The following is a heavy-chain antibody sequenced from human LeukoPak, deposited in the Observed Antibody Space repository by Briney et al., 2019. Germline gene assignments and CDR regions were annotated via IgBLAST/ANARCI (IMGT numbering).Heavy chain of an antibody. CDR1: GFTVSSNY. D-gene: IGHD3-16*02. CDR2: IYSGGST. V-gene: IGHV3-66*01. CDR3: ARARYDYVWGSYRYTAGVLYFDY. J-gene: IGHJ4*02. Sequence: GGSLRLSCAASGFTVSSNYMSWVRQAPGKGLERVSVIYSGGSTYYADSVKGRFTISRDNAKNSLYLQMNSLRAEDTAVYYCARARYDYVWGSYRYTAGVLYFDYWGQGTLVTVSS.